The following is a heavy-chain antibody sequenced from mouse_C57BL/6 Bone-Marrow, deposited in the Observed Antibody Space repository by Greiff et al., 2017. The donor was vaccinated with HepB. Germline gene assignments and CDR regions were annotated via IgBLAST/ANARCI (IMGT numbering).Heavy chain of an antibody. CDR2: IYPGSGST. D-gene: IGHD1-1*01. Sequence: VQLQQPGAELVKPGASVKMSCKASGYTFTSYWITWVKQRPGQGLEWIGDIYPGSGSTNYNEKFKSKATLTVDTSSSTAYMQLSSLTSEDSAVYYSARYYYGSRARYFDVWGTGTTVTVSS. V-gene: IGHV1-55*01. CDR1: GYTFTSYW. CDR3: ARYYYGSRARYFDV. J-gene: IGHJ1*03.